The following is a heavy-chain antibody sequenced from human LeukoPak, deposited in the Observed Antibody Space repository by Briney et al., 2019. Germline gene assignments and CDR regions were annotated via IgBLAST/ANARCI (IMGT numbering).Heavy chain of an antibody. V-gene: IGHV4-38-2*01. D-gene: IGHD6-13*01. CDR3: ARRLGVGAAAYDY. Sequence: SETLSLTSAASGYSISSCNYWGCIRQLPERGLEWTGIIHHTGNTYYNPFIKSRVNTLVDTSKNQFSLRLSSVTVADTAVYYGARRLGVGAAAYDYWGQGAVVTVSS. CDR1: GYSISSCNY. J-gene: IGHJ4*02. CDR2: IHHTGNT.